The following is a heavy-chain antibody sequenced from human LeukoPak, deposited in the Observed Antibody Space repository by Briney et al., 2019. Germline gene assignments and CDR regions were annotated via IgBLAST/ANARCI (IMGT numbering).Heavy chain of an antibody. D-gene: IGHD3-22*01. J-gene: IGHJ6*02. Sequence: LSLTCAVYGGSFSGYYWSWIRQAPGKGLEWVSYISSSGSTIYYADSVKGRFTISRDNAKNSLYLQMNSLRAEDTAVYYCARDESYYYDSGGNYYGMDVWGQGTTVTVSS. CDR2: ISSSGSTI. CDR1: GGSFSGYY. CDR3: ARDESYYYDSGGNYYGMDV. V-gene: IGHV3-11*01.